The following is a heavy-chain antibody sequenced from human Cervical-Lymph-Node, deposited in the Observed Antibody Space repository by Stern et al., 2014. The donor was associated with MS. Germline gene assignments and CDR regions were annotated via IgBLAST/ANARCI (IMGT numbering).Heavy chain of an antibody. CDR3: ARNAYGDLSYWYFDL. J-gene: IGHJ2*01. CDR2: IKHDGSEE. D-gene: IGHD4-17*01. CDR1: GFTFTTYW. Sequence: EVQLEESGGGLVQPGGSLRLSCAASGFTFTTYWLSWVRQAPGQGLEWVANIKHDGSEEYYVDSVKGRFTISRDDAKTSLYLQMDSLRAEDTAVYYCARNAYGDLSYWYFDLWGRGTLVTVSS. V-gene: IGHV3-7*01.